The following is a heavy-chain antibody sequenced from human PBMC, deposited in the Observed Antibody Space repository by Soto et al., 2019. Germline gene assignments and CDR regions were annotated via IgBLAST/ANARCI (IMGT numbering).Heavy chain of an antibody. CDR1: GYIFTSYW. J-gene: IGHJ4*02. CDR3: ATFDTAMVGY. V-gene: IGHV5-10-1*01. CDR2: IDPSDSYT. D-gene: IGHD5-18*01. Sequence: VESLKISCKGSGYIFTSYWISCFLQMPGKGLEWMGRIDPSDSYTNYSPSFQGHVTISADKSISTAYLQWSSLKASDTAMYYCATFDTAMVGYWGQGTLVTVSS.